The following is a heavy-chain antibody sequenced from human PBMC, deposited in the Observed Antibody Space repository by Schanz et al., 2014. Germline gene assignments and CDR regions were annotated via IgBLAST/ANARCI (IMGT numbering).Heavy chain of an antibody. D-gene: IGHD2-15*01. J-gene: IGHJ6*02. CDR3: AKGMGYCSGGTCYDCYYYGLDV. V-gene: IGHV3-33*06. Sequence: GQLAESGGGLVQPGGSLRLSCAVSGFTLSSYAMHWVRQAPGKGLEWVAVIWNNGVTKYYADSVRGRFTISRDNSKNTLYLQMNSLRAEDTAVFYCAKGMGYCSGGTCYDCYYYGLDVWGQGTTXTVSS. CDR1: GFTLSSYA. CDR2: IWNNGVTK.